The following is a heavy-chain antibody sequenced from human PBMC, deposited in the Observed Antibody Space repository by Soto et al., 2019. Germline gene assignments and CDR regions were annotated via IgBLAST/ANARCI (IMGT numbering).Heavy chain of an antibody. CDR2: IIPLFGTA. CDR3: ARSTPQSGSYVHIFDY. D-gene: IGHD1-1*01. CDR1: RGPFSRHA. Sequence: KVCCKDARGPFSRHAISWVRQAPRQGAEWMGGIIPLFGTANYAQKFQGRVTVTADKSTSTAYMELSSLRSEDTAVYYCARSTPQSGSYVHIFDYCGQGTLVTVSS. J-gene: IGHJ4*02. V-gene: IGHV1-69*06.